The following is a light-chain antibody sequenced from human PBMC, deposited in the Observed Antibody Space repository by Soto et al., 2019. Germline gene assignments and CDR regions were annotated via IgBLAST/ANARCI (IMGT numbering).Light chain of an antibody. CDR1: QSVSSSY. Sequence: EIGLTQSPGTLSLSPGERATLSCRASQSVSSSYLAWYQQKPGQAPRLLIYGASSRAPGLPDRFSGSGSGTDFTLTISRLEPEDFAVYYCQQYGSSPTYTFGQGTKVEIK. CDR3: QQYGSSPTYT. CDR2: GAS. J-gene: IGKJ2*01. V-gene: IGKV3-20*01.